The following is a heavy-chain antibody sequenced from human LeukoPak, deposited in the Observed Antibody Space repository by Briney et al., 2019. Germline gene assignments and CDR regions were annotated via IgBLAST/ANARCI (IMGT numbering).Heavy chain of an antibody. CDR1: GGTFSSYA. D-gene: IGHD5-18*01. J-gene: IGHJ4*02. CDR2: IIPIFGTA. V-gene: IGHV1-69*06. CDR3: ARTPAMDYYFDY. Sequence: SVKVSCKASGGTFSSYAISWVRQAPGQGLEWMGGIIPIFGTANYAQKFQGRVTITADKSTSTAYMELSSLRSEDTAVYYCARTPAMDYYFDYWGQGTLVTVSS.